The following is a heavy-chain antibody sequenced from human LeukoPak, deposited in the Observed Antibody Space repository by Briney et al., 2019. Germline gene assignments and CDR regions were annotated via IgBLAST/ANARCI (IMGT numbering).Heavy chain of an antibody. Sequence: SETLSLTRTVSGGSISSYYWSWIRQPAGKGLEWIGRIYTSGSTNYNPSLKSRVTMSVDTSKNQFSLKLSSVTAADTAVYYCARCYDFWSGQPYYYYYYMDVWGKGTTVTVSS. CDR3: ARCYDFWSGQPYYYYYYMDV. V-gene: IGHV4-4*07. CDR1: GGSISSYY. CDR2: IYTSGST. D-gene: IGHD3-3*01. J-gene: IGHJ6*03.